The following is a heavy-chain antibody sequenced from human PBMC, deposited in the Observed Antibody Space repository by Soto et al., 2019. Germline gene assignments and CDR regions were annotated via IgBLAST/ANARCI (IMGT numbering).Heavy chain of an antibody. J-gene: IGHJ4*02. D-gene: IGHD1-26*01. Sequence: SETLSLTCTVSGGSISSANYYWSWIRQHPGKGLEWIGYIYYSGSSYYNPSLKSRVTISVDTSKNQFSLKLSSVTAADTAVYYCAREGGIVGATAADYWGQGTLVTVSS. CDR1: GGSISSANYY. CDR2: IYYSGSS. V-gene: IGHV4-31*03. CDR3: AREGGIVGATAADY.